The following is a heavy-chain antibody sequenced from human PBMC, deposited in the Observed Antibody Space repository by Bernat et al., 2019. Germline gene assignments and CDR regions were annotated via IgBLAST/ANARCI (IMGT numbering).Heavy chain of an antibody. J-gene: IGHJ5*02. V-gene: IGHV4-34*02. D-gene: IGHD1-7*01. CDR2: INHSGST. CDR3: ARGGELGES. CDR1: GGSFSGYY. Sequence: QVQLQQWGAGLLKPSETLSLTCAVYGGSFSGYYWSWIRQPPGKGLEWIGEINHSGSTNYNPSLKSRVTMSLDTSNKQFSLKVSSVAAADAAVYYCARGGELGESWGQGTLVTVSS.